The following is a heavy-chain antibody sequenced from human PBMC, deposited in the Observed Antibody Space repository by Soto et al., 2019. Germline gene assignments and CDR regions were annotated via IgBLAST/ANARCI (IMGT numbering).Heavy chain of an antibody. D-gene: IGHD4-17*01. J-gene: IGHJ2*01. CDR2: IYYSGST. CDR3: ARQGTVTPNYWYFDL. Sequence: QLQLQESGPGLVKPSETLSLTCTVSGGSIRSSSYYWGWIRQPPGKGLEWIGSIYYSGSTYYNPSLKSRVTISVDTSKNQFSLKLSSVTAADTAVYYCARQGTVTPNYWYFDLWGRGTLVTVSS. V-gene: IGHV4-39*01. CDR1: GGSIRSSSYY.